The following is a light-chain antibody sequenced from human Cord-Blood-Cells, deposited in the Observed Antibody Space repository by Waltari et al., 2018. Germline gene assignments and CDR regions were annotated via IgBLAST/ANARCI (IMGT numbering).Light chain of an antibody. CDR3: CSYAGSYTWV. V-gene: IGLV2-11*01. CDR1: TIDVGGYTY. J-gene: IGLJ3*02. CDR2: DVS. Sequence: QSALTQPRPVSVSPGQSVTISCTGTTIDVGGYTYVSWFQQHPGKAPKLMIYDVSKRPSGVPDRFSGSKSGNTASLTISGLQAEDEADYYCCSYAGSYTWVFGGGTKLTVL.